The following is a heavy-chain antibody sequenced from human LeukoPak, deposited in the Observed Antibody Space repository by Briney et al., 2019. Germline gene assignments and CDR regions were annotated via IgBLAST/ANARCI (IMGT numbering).Heavy chain of an antibody. Sequence: GGSLRLSCAASGFTFSSYAMHWVRQAPGKGLEWVAVISYDGSNKHYADSVKGRFTISRDNSKNTLYLQMNSLRAEDTAVYYCARVGANYGDYRGGLDYWGQGTLVTVSS. V-gene: IGHV3-30*04. CDR1: GFTFSSYA. D-gene: IGHD4-17*01. CDR3: ARVGANYGDYRGGLDY. CDR2: ISYDGSNK. J-gene: IGHJ4*02.